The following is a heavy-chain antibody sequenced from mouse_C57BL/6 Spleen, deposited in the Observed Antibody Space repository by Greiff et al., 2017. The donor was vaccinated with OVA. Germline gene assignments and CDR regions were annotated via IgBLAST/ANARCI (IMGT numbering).Heavy chain of an antibody. D-gene: IGHD1-1*01. CDR3: ARVTTVVAKGYFDV. J-gene: IGHJ1*03. Sequence: LKESGPGILQSSQTLSLTCSFSGFSLSTSGMGVSWIRQPSGKGLEWLAHIYWDDDKRYNPSLKSRLTISKDTSRNQVFLKITSVDTADTATYYCARVTTVVAKGYFDVWGTGTTVTVSS. CDR2: IYWDDDK. V-gene: IGHV8-12*01. CDR1: GFSLSTSGMG.